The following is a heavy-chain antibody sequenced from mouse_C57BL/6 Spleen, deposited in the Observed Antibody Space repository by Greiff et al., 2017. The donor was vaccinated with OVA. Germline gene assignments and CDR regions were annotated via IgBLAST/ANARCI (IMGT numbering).Heavy chain of an antibody. Sequence: QVQLKQSGAELVKPGASVKISCKASGYAFSSYWMNWVKQRPGKGLEWIGQIYPGDGDTNYNGKFKGKATLTADKSSSTAYMQLSSLTSEDSAVYFCARSYDGTAMDDWGQGTSVTVSS. D-gene: IGHD2-3*01. J-gene: IGHJ4*01. CDR3: ARSYDGTAMDD. V-gene: IGHV1-80*01. CDR2: IYPGDGDT. CDR1: GYAFSSYW.